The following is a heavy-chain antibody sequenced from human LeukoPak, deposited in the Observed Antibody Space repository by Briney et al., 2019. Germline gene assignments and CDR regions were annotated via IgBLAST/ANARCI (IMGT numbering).Heavy chain of an antibody. V-gene: IGHV4-34*01. CDR2: INHSGST. D-gene: IGHD1-26*01. CDR3: ARKIVGATHSWSLYFDY. CDR1: GGSFSGYY. J-gene: IGHJ4*02. Sequence: SETLSLTCAVYGGSFSGYYWSWIRQPPGKGLEWIGEINHSGSTNYNPSLKSRVTISVDTSKNQFSLKLSSVTAADTAVYYCARKIVGATHSWSLYFDYWGQGTLVTVSS.